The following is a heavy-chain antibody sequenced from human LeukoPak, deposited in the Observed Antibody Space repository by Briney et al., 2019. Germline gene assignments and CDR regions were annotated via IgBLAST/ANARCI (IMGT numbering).Heavy chain of an antibody. CDR1: GGSISSDY. CDR3: ARLKLGAYFDL. J-gene: IGHJ2*01. CDR2: VYNSGDT. D-gene: IGHD3-16*01. V-gene: IGHV4-59*08. Sequence: SETLSLTCTVSGGSISSDYWSWIRQSPGKGLEWVGYVYNSGDTGKNPSLKSRVTILLDTSKNQCSLKLTSESAADTAVYYCARLKLGAYFDLWGRGTLVTVSS.